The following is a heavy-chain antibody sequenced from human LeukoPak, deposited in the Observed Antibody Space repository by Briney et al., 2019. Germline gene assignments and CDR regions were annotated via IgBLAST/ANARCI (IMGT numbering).Heavy chain of an antibody. CDR3: ARAPWRGPAATDAFDI. CDR1: GCTFSSYA. D-gene: IGHD2-2*01. J-gene: IGHJ3*02. CDR2: IIPIFGTA. Sequence: ASVKVSCKASGCTFSSYAISWVRQAPGQGLEWMGGIIPIFGTANYAQKFQGRVTITTDESTSTAYMELSSLRSEDTAVYYCARAPWRGPAATDAFDIWGQGTMVTVSS. V-gene: IGHV1-69*05.